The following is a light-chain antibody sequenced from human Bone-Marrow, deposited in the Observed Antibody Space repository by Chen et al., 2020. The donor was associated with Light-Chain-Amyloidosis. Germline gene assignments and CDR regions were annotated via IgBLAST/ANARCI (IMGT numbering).Light chain of an antibody. Sequence: QSALTQPASVSGSPGQSITISCTGTSSDVGNYNLVSWYQQHPGKAPKLMIYDVTKRPSGVSDRFTGSTSGHTASLTISGLQAEDEADYECCSYAGSSTWVFGGGTKLTVL. CDR3: CSYAGSSTWV. CDR1: SSDVGNYNL. CDR2: DVT. V-gene: IGLV2-23*02. J-gene: IGLJ3*02.